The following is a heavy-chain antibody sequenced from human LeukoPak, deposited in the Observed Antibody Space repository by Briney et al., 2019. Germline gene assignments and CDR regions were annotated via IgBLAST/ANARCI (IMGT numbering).Heavy chain of an antibody. CDR3: AREKQQLVLGVYYYYGMDV. CDR2: INPNSGGT. CDR1: GGTFSSYA. V-gene: IGHV1-2*06. D-gene: IGHD6-13*01. Sequence: GASVKVSCKASGGTFSSYAISWVRQAPGQGLEWMGRINPNSGGTNYAQKFQGRVTMTRDTSISTAYMELSRLRSDDTAVYYCAREKQQLVLGVYYYYGMDVWGQGTTVTVSS. J-gene: IGHJ6*02.